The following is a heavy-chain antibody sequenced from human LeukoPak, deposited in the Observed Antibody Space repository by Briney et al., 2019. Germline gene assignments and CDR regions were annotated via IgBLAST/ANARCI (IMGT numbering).Heavy chain of an antibody. CDR3: ASVYCSGGSCLTHFHF. CDR2: IIPIFGTS. J-gene: IGHJ4*02. Sequence: SVKVSCKASGGTFSNSAISWVRQAPGQGLQWMGRIIPIFGTSNHAQKFQGRVTITTDESTSTAYMELSSLRSEDTAVYYCASVYCSGGSCLTHFHFWGQGTLVTVSS. D-gene: IGHD2-15*01. V-gene: IGHV1-69*05. CDR1: GGTFSNSA.